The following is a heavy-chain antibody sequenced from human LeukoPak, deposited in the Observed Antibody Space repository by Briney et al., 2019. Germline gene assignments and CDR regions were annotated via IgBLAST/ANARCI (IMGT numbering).Heavy chain of an antibody. Sequence: KSSETLSLTCTVSGGSISSSSYYWGWIRQPPGKGLEWIGSIYYSGSTYYNPSLKSRVTISVDTSKNQFSLKLSSVTAADTAVYYCARVGTYYYGSGSYYNALGAFDIWGQGTMVTVSS. CDR1: GGSISSSSYY. V-gene: IGHV4-39*07. CDR3: ARVGTYYYGSGSYYNALGAFDI. CDR2: IYYSGST. J-gene: IGHJ3*02. D-gene: IGHD3-10*01.